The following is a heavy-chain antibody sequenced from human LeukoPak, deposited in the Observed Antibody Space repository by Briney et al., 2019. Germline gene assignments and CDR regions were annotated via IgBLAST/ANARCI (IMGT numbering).Heavy chain of an antibody. CDR2: IYHSGST. V-gene: IGHV4-30-2*01. CDR3: AREVSWGGYYFDY. CDR1: GGSISSGGYY. J-gene: IGHJ4*02. D-gene: IGHD3-16*01. Sequence: PSETLSLTCTVSGGSISSGGYYWSWIRQPPGKGLEWIGYIYHSGSTYYNPSLKSRVTISVDRSKNQFSLKLSSVTAADTAVYYCAREVSWGGYYFDYWGQGTLVTVSS.